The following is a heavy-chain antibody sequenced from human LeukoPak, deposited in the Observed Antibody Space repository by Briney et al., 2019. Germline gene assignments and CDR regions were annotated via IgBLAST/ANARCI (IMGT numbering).Heavy chain of an antibody. CDR1: GFTFSSYS. Sequence: GGSLRLSCAASGFTFSSYSMNWVRQAPGKGLEWVSSISSSSRYIYYADSVKGRFTISRDNAKNSLYLQMNSLRAEDTAVYYCARDRRGYCSSTSCYPEYFQHWGQGTLVTVSS. CDR3: ARDRRGYCSSTSCYPEYFQH. CDR2: ISSSSRYI. D-gene: IGHD2-2*01. J-gene: IGHJ1*01. V-gene: IGHV3-21*01.